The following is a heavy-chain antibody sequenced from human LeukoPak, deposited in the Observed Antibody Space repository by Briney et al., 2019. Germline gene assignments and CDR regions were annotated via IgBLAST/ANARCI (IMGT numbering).Heavy chain of an antibody. CDR3: ARKGYGGYGPGTFDY. D-gene: IGHD5-12*01. Sequence: PSETLSLTCTVSGGSISSYYWSWIRQPPGKGLEWIGNVYYTGSTNYNPSLKSRVTISVDTSKNQFSLKLSSVTAADTAVYYCARKGYGGYGPGTFDYWGQGTLVTVSS. CDR1: GGSISSYY. V-gene: IGHV4-59*01. J-gene: IGHJ4*02. CDR2: VYYTGST.